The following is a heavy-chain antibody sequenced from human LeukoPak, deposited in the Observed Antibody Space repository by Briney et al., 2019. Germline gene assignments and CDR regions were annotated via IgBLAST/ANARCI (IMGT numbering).Heavy chain of an antibody. D-gene: IGHD6-19*01. V-gene: IGHV3-64*01. CDR2: ISNNGEST. Sequence: GGSLRLSCAASGFTFSNYAMHWVRQAPGKGLEHVSAISNNGESTHYGTSVKGRCTISRDNSKNTLYLQTGSLRSEDTAVYYCAKEPYRSGWYGILDYWGQGTLVTVSS. CDR1: GFTFSNYA. CDR3: AKEPYRSGWYGILDY. J-gene: IGHJ4*02.